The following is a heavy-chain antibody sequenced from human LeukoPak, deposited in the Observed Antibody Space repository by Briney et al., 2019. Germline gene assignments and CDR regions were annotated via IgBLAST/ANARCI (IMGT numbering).Heavy chain of an antibody. CDR3: ARAPANAPYSSGWIFGY. V-gene: IGHV1-69*13. Sequence: SVKVSCKASGGTFSSYAISWVRQAPGQGLEWMGGIIPIFGTANYAQKFQGRVTITADESTSTAYMELSSLRSEDTAVYYCARAPANAPYSSGWIFGYWGQGTLVTVSS. CDR2: IIPIFGTA. D-gene: IGHD6-19*01. CDR1: GGTFSSYA. J-gene: IGHJ4*02.